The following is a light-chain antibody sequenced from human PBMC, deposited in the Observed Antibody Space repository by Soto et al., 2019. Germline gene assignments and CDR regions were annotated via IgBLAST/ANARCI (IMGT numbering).Light chain of an antibody. J-gene: IGKJ2*01. CDR1: QSVSRY. CDR2: DAS. V-gene: IGKV3-11*01. CDR3: QQRSNWPYT. Sequence: EIVLTQSPATLSLSPGERATLSCRASQSVSRYLAWYQQKPGQAPRLLIYDASSRPTGIPARFSGSGSGTDFTLTISSLEPEDFAVYYCQQRSNWPYTFGQGTKLEIK.